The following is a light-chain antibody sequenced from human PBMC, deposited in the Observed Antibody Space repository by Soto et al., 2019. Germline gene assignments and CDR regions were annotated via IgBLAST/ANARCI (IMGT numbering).Light chain of an antibody. CDR2: RNN. CDR1: SSNIGSNY. J-gene: IGLJ1*01. V-gene: IGLV1-47*01. Sequence: QSVLTQPPSASGTPGQRVTISCSGSSSNIGSNYVYWYQQLPGTAPKLLIYRNNQRPSGVPARFSGSKSGTSASLPISGLRSEDEDDYYCAAWDDSLSGYVFGTGTKLTVL. CDR3: AAWDDSLSGYV.